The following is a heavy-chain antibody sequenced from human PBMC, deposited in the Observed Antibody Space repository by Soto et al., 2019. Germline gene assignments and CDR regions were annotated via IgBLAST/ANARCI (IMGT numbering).Heavy chain of an antibody. Sequence: GGSLRLSCAASGFTFSSYGMHWVRQAPGKGLEWVAVIWYDGSNKYYADSVKGRFTISRDNSKNTLYLQMNSLRAEDTAVYYCARDMEILHEGGYFDYWGQGTLVTVSS. CDR3: ARDMEILHEGGYFDY. CDR1: GFTFSSYG. V-gene: IGHV3-33*01. J-gene: IGHJ4*02. D-gene: IGHD3-3*01. CDR2: IWYDGSNK.